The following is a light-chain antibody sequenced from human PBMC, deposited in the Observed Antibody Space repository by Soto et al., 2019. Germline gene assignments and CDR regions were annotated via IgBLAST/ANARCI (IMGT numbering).Light chain of an antibody. CDR3: QQYNNWPPRYT. V-gene: IGKV3-15*01. CDR2: GAS. CDR1: QSVSSN. J-gene: IGKJ2*01. Sequence: EIVMTQSPATLSVSPGERATLSCRASQSVSSNLAWYQQKPCQAPRLLIYGASTMATGIPARFSGSGSGTEFTLTISSLQSEDFAVYYCQQYNNWPPRYTFGQGTKLEIK.